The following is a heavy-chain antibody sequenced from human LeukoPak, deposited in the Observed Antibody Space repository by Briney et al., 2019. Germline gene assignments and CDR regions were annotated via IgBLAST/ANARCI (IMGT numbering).Heavy chain of an antibody. Sequence: ASVKVSCKASGYTFTSYDINWVRQATGQGLEWMGWMNPNSGNTGYAQKFQGRVTMTRNTSISTAYMELSSLRSEDTAVYYCAREVVLWFGELFATPPSAYYYGMDVWGQGTTVTVSS. J-gene: IGHJ6*02. CDR1: GYTFTSYD. D-gene: IGHD3-10*01. V-gene: IGHV1-8*01. CDR2: MNPNSGNT. CDR3: AREVVLWFGELFATPPSAYYYGMDV.